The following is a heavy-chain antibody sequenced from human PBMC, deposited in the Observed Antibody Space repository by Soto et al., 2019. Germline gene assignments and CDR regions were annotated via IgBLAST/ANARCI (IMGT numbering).Heavy chain of an antibody. Sequence: EVQLLESGGGLVQPGGSLRLSCAASGFTFSSYAMSWVRQAPGKGLEWVSAISGSGGSTYYADSVKGRFTISRDNSKNTLYLQMNSRRAEDTAVYYCAKDYLVGATHYYYYGMDVWGQGTTVTVSS. J-gene: IGHJ6*02. CDR2: ISGSGGST. CDR3: AKDYLVGATHYYYYGMDV. V-gene: IGHV3-23*01. D-gene: IGHD1-26*01. CDR1: GFTFSSYA.